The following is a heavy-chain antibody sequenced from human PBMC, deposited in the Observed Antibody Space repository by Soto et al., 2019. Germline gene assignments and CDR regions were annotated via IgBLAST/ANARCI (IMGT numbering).Heavy chain of an antibody. Sequence: EVQLLESGGGLVQPGGSLRLSCVASGFSFRSYAMTWVRQAPGKGLEWVSAISGSGDGTYYADSVRGRFTISRDNSKNTLYLQMNSRRAEDTAVYYCPKRGCSGGNCYSVPYFDYWGRGTLVTVSP. D-gene: IGHD2-15*01. V-gene: IGHV3-23*01. J-gene: IGHJ4*01. CDR3: PKRGCSGGNCYSVPYFDY. CDR2: ISGSGDGT. CDR1: GFSFRSYA.